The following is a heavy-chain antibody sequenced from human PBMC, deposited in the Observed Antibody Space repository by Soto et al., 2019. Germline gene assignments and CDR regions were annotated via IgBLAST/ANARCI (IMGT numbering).Heavy chain of an antibody. J-gene: IGHJ4*01. V-gene: IGHV3-30*18. D-gene: IGHD1-7*01. CDR2: ISYDGSNK. Sequence: QVQLVESGGGVVQPWRSLRLSCAASGFTFSSYGMHWVRQPPGKGLEWVAVISYDGSNKYYADSMKGRFTISRDNSKCTLYLQMNSLRTEDTAVYYCAKDLTGPTTTFDYWGHGTLVTVSS. CDR3: AKDLTGPTTTFDY. CDR1: GFTFSSYG.